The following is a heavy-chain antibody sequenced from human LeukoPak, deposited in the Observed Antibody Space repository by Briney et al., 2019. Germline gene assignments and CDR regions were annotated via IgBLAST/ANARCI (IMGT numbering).Heavy chain of an antibody. J-gene: IGHJ6*02. V-gene: IGHV3-43*02. CDR3: AKEFSVLASNHYFYYYGMDV. Sequence: PGGSLRLSCAASGMTFDDYAMHWVRRAPGKGLEWVSLISGDGGRTYYADSVKGRFTFSRDNSKNSLYLQMTNLRTEDTALYYCAKEFSVLASNHYFYYYGMDVWGQGTTVTVSS. CDR2: ISGDGGRT. D-gene: IGHD3-3*01. CDR1: GMTFDDYA.